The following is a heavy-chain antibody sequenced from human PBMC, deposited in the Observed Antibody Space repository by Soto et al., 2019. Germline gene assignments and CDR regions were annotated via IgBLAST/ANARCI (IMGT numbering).Heavy chain of an antibody. CDR2: TYYRSKWHS. J-gene: IGHJ4*02. Sequence: SQTLSLTCDISGDSVSSKNAAWNWIRQSPSRGLEWLGRTYYRSKWHSGYAVSVRSRVSISPDTSKNRFSLQLNSVTPDDKAVYYCARSGPGGYIDHWGRGTLVTVSS. CDR3: ARSGPGGYIDH. CDR1: GDSVSSKNAA. D-gene: IGHD2-15*01. V-gene: IGHV6-1*01.